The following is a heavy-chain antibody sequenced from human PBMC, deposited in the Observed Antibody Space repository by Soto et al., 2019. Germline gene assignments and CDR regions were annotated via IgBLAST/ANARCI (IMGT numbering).Heavy chain of an antibody. CDR1: GGSISSNSYY. D-gene: IGHD3-10*01. CDR2: TYYSGTT. V-gene: IGHV4-39*01. CDR3: ARPFGELSSNWFDP. J-gene: IGHJ5*02. Sequence: PSETLSLTCSVSGGSISSNSYYWGWIRQPPGKGLEWIGTTYYSGTTYYNPSLKSQVTISVDTSKSQFSMKLSSVTAADTAVYYCARPFGELSSNWFDPWGQGTLVTVSS.